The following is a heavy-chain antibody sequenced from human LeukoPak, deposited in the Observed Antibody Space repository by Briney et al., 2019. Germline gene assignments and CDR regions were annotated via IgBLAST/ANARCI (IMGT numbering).Heavy chain of an antibody. J-gene: IGHJ4*02. D-gene: IGHD3-9*01. CDR1: GFTFSSYS. V-gene: IGHV3-48*01. CDR3: ARAGGDILTGYHPAFDY. CDR2: ISSSSSTI. Sequence: PGGSLRLSCAVSGFTFSSYSMNWVRQAPGKGLEWVSYISSSSSTIYYADSVKGRFTISRDNAKNSLYLQMNSLRAEDTAVYYCARAGGDILTGYHPAFDYWGQGTLVTVSS.